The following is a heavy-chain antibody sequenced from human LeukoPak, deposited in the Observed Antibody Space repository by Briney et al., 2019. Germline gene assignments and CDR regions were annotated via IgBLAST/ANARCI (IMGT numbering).Heavy chain of an antibody. V-gene: IGHV3-43*02. CDR3: AKDQWRAGGFDY. D-gene: IGHD6-19*01. CDR2: ISGDGGST. CDR1: GFTFDEYG. Sequence: GGSLRLSCAASGFTFDEYGMYWVRQAPGKGLEWVSLISGDGGSTFYADSVKGRFTISRDNSKNSLYLQMNRLRTEDTALYYCAKDQWRAGGFDYWGQGTLVTVSS. J-gene: IGHJ4*02.